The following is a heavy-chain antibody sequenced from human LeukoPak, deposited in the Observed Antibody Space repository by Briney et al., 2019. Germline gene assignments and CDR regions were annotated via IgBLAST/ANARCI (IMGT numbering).Heavy chain of an antibody. CDR2: IYYSGST. Sequence: SETLSLTCTVSGGSINNIDYYWGWIRQPPGKGLEWIGSIYYSGSTYYNPSLKSRVTISLDTSKNQFSLKLRSVTAADTALYSCASDLLRSFGWPYYGMNVWGQGTTVIVSS. J-gene: IGHJ6*02. CDR1: GGSINNIDYY. V-gene: IGHV4-39*07. CDR3: ASDLLRSFGWPYYGMNV. D-gene: IGHD3-9*01.